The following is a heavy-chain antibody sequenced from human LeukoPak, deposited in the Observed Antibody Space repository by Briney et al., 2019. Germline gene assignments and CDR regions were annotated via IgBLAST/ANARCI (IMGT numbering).Heavy chain of an antibody. CDR2: ISGSGGST. CDR1: GGSISSSNYY. V-gene: IGHV3-23*01. Sequence: ETLSLPCTVSGGSISSSNYYWGWIRQPPGKGLEWVSTISGSGGSTYYADSVKGRFTISRDNSKNTLYLEVISLTAEDTAVYYCAKDDAWLRFGEWSQGTLVTVSS. J-gene: IGHJ4*02. D-gene: IGHD3-10*01. CDR3: AKDDAWLRFGE.